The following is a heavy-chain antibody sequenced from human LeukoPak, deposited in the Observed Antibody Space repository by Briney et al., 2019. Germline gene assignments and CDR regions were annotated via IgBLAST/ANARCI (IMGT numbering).Heavy chain of an antibody. V-gene: IGHV3-30-3*01. CDR1: GFTFSSYA. D-gene: IGHD6-19*01. J-gene: IGHJ6*02. CDR2: ISYDGSNK. Sequence: PGGSLRLSCAASGFTFSSYAMHWVRQAPGRGLEWAAVISYDGSNKYYADSVKGRFTISRDNSKNTLYLQMNSLRAEDTAVYYCARGTPSSSGWLYYGMDVWGQGTTVTVSS. CDR3: ARGTPSSSGWLYYGMDV.